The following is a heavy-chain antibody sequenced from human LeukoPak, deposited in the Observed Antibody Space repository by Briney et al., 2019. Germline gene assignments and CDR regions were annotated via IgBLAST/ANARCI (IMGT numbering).Heavy chain of an antibody. Sequence: SETLSLTCTVSGGSTSSYYWSWIRQPPGEGLEWIGYIYYSGSTNYNPSLKSRVTISVDTSKNQFSLKLSSVTAADTAVYYCARGIEGDYAITYYFDYWGQGTLVTVSS. CDR2: IYYSGST. D-gene: IGHD4-17*01. J-gene: IGHJ4*02. V-gene: IGHV4-59*01. CDR1: GGSTSSYY. CDR3: ARGIEGDYAITYYFDY.